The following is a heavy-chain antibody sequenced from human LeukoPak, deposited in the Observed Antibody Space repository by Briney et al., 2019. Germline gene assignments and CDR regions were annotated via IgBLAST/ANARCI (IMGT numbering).Heavy chain of an antibody. V-gene: IGHV3-23*01. CDR3: AKRGVVIRVILVGFHKEAYYFDS. J-gene: IGHJ4*02. CDR1: GITLSNYG. D-gene: IGHD3-22*01. Sequence: QPGGSLRLSCAVSGITLSNYGMSWVRQAPGKGLEWVAGIGASGGGTYYADSMKGRFTISRDNSKNTLYLQMNSLRAEDTAVYFCAKRGVVIRVILVGFHKEAYYFDSWGQGALVTVSS. CDR2: IGASGGGT.